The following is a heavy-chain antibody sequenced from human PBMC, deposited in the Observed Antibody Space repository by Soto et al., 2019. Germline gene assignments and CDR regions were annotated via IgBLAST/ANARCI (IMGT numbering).Heavy chain of an antibody. CDR2: INHSGST. Sequence: PSETLSLTCAVYGGSFSGYYWSWIRQPPGKGLEWIGEINHSGSTNYNPSLKSRVTISVDTSKNQFSLKLSSVTAADTAVYYCARVPGWYGSFAFDYWGQGTLVTVSS. V-gene: IGHV4-34*01. D-gene: IGHD6-19*01. CDR1: GGSFSGYY. CDR3: ARVPGWYGSFAFDY. J-gene: IGHJ4*02.